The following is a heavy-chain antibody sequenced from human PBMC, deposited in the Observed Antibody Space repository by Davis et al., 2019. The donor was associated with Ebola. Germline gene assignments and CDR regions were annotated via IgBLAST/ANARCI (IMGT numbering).Heavy chain of an antibody. CDR2: IYYSGST. D-gene: IGHD6-25*01. Sequence: SETLSLTCTVSGGSISSSSYYWSWIRQPPGKGLEWIGSIYYSGSTYYNPSLKSRVTISVDTSKNQFSLKLSSVTAADTAVYYCARRSIAAVRYGMDVWGQGTTVTVSS. CDR1: GGSISSSSYY. V-gene: IGHV4-39*01. J-gene: IGHJ6*02. CDR3: ARRSIAAVRYGMDV.